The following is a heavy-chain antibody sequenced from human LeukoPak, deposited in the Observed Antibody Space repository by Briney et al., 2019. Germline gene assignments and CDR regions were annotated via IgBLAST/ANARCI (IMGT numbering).Heavy chain of an antibody. D-gene: IGHD3-22*01. J-gene: IGHJ4*02. V-gene: IGHV4-39*07. CDR1: GGSISSTNYY. Sequence: SETLSLTCTVSGGSISSTNYYWGWIRQPPGKGLEWIGSIYYSGSTYYNPSLKSRVTTSVDTSKNQFSLKLSSVTAADTAVYYCARVARMYYDSSGYRGYFDCWGQGTLVTVSS. CDR2: IYYSGST. CDR3: ARVARMYYDSSGYRGYFDC.